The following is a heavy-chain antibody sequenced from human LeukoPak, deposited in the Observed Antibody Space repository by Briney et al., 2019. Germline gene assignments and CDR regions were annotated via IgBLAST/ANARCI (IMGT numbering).Heavy chain of an antibody. CDR3: ARDSPRYSSSSVPFDY. Sequence: SVKVSCKASGGTFSNYAISWVRQAPGQGLEWMGGIIPIFGTANYAQKFQGRVTITADESTSTAYMELSSLRSEDTAVYYCARDSPRYSSSSVPFDYWGQGTLVTVSS. D-gene: IGHD6-6*01. J-gene: IGHJ4*02. CDR1: GGTFSNYA. V-gene: IGHV1-69*13. CDR2: IIPIFGTA.